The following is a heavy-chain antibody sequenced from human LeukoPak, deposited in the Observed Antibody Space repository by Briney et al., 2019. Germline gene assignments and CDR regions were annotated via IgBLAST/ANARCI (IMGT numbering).Heavy chain of an antibody. Sequence: SETLSLTCIVSGGSISSDYWSWLRQPPGKGLEWIAYIYSSGSTNYNNYNPSLKSRATISVDTPKNQFSLKLSSVTAADTAVYYCARQTSGGWSGPTRLFDPWGQGILVTVSS. J-gene: IGHJ5*02. V-gene: IGHV4-4*09. CDR3: ARQTSGGWSGPTRLFDP. CDR2: IYSSGSTNYN. CDR1: GGSISSDY. D-gene: IGHD3-3*01.